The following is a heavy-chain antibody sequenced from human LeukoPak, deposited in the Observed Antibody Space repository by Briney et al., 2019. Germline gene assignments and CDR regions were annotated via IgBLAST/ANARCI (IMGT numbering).Heavy chain of an antibody. V-gene: IGHV4-34*01. CDR2: IDHSGST. D-gene: IGHD3-22*01. Sequence: SETLSLTCAVYGGSFSGYYWSWIRQPPGKGLEWIGEIDHSGSTNYNPSLKSRVTISVDTSKNQFPLKLSSVTAADTAVYYCARGRLPSTYYYDSSGYYSDYWGQGTLVTVSS. CDR3: ARGRLPSTYYYDSSGYYSDY. CDR1: GGSFSGYY. J-gene: IGHJ4*02.